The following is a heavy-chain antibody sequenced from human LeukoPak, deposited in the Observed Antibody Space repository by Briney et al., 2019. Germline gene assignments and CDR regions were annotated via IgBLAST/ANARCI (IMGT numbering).Heavy chain of an antibody. Sequence: GRSLRLSCAASGFTFSSYAMHWVRQAPGKGLEWVAVISYDGSNKYYADSVKGRFTISRDNAKNSLYLQMNSLRAEDTAVYYRARDRSSSWHHFDYWGQGTLVTVSS. CDR2: ISYDGSNK. V-gene: IGHV3-30-3*01. CDR1: GFTFSSYA. CDR3: ARDRSSSWHHFDY. J-gene: IGHJ4*02. D-gene: IGHD6-13*01.